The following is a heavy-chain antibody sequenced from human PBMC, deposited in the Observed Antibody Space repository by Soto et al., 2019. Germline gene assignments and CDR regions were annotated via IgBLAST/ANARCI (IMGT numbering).Heavy chain of an antibody. V-gene: IGHV1-58*01. CDR3: AKDHPMARGVFDY. CDR2: IVVGSGNT. Sequence: ASVKVSCKASGFTFTSSAVQWVRQARGQRLEWIGWIVVGSGNTNYAQKFQERVTITRDMSTSTAYMELSSLRSEDTAVYYCAKDHPMARGVFDYWGQGTLVTVSS. J-gene: IGHJ4*02. CDR1: GFTFTSSA. D-gene: IGHD3-10*01.